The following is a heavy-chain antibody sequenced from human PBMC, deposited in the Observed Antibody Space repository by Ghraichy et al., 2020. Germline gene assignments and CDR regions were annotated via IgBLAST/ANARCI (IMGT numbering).Heavy chain of an antibody. J-gene: IGHJ6*02. Sequence: GGSLRLSCVGSGFALSSYRMNWVRQAPGKGLEWVSYITISSRFISYADSVKGRFTVSRDNAQNSLYLQMQSLRDDDTAVYYCARGSTVVRFYYCDGMDVWGQGTTVTVSS. D-gene: IGHD4-23*01. CDR2: ITISSRFI. CDR3: ARGSTVVRFYYCDGMDV. V-gene: IGHV3-48*02. CDR1: GFALSSYR.